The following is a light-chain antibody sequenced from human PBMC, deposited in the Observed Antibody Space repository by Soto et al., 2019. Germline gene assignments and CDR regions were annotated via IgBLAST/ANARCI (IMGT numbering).Light chain of an antibody. Sequence: EIVLTQSPGTLSVSPGERATLSCRASQSISSNHLAWYQQKPGQAPRLLIYGTSSRATGIPDRFSGSGSGTDFTLTISRLEPEDSAIYYCQRYVSWMFGPGTKVEIK. CDR1: QSISSNH. J-gene: IGKJ1*01. CDR3: QRYVSWM. CDR2: GTS. V-gene: IGKV3-20*01.